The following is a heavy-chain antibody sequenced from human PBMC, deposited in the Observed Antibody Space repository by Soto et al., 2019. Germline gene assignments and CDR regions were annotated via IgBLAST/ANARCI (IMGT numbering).Heavy chain of an antibody. D-gene: IGHD1-26*01. J-gene: IGHJ6*02. CDR2: ISGSGGST. CDR1: GFTFSSYA. V-gene: IGHV3-23*01. Sequence: VGSLRLSCAASGFTFSSYAMSWVRQAPGKGLEWVSAISGSGGSTYYADSVKGRFTISRDNSKNTLYLQMNSLRAEDTAVYYCAKDLWEQYYYYGMDVWGQGTTVTVSS. CDR3: AKDLWEQYYYYGMDV.